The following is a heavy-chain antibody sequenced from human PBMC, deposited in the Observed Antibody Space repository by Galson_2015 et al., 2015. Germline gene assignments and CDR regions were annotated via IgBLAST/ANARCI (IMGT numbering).Heavy chain of an antibody. Sequence: SLRLSCAASGFTFSNAWMSWVRQAPGKGLEWVGRIKSKTDGGTTDYSATVKGRFTISRDNSKNTLYLKMNSLKTEDTVVYYCTSVYAGNGFDPWGQGTLVTVSS. CDR2: IKSKTDGGTT. CDR3: TSVYAGNGFDP. J-gene: IGHJ5*02. CDR1: GFTFSNAW. D-gene: IGHD2-8*01. V-gene: IGHV3-15*01.